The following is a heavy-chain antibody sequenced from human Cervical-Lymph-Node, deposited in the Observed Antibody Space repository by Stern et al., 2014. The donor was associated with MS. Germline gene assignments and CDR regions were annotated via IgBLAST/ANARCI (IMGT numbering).Heavy chain of an antibody. V-gene: IGHV3-33*01. Sequence: VQLVESGGGVVQPGRSLRLSCAASGFTFSSYGMHWVRQAPGKGLEWVAVIWYDGSNKYYADSVKRRFTISRDNSKNTLYLQMNSLRAEDTAVYYCARSSSPSPYYYYGMDVWGQGTTVTVSS. J-gene: IGHJ6*02. CDR3: ARSSSPSPYYYYGMDV. CDR1: GFTFSSYG. CDR2: IWYDGSNK. D-gene: IGHD6-13*01.